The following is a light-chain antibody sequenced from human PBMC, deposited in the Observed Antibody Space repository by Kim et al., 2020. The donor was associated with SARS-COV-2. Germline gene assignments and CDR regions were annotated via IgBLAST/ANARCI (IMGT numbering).Light chain of an antibody. CDR3: QQYNNWPPRYT. CDR2: GAS. Sequence: PGARAPLSCRASQSVSSNLAWYQQKPGQAPRLLIYGASTRATGIPARFSGSGSGTEFTLTISSLQSEDFAVYYCQQYNNWPPRYTFGQGTKLEI. J-gene: IGKJ2*01. CDR1: QSVSSN. V-gene: IGKV3-15*01.